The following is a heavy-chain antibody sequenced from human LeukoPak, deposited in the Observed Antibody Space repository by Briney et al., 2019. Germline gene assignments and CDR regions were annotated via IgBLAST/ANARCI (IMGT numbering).Heavy chain of an antibody. CDR2: TYSSGTT. V-gene: IGHV3-66*01. D-gene: IGHD2-2*01. CDR3: ARVYPFDY. J-gene: IGHJ4*02. Sequence: GGSLRLSCAASGFTVSTSYVSWVRQAPGKGLECVSVTYSSGTTYYADSLKGRFTISRDSSKNTLYLQINNLRVDDTAVYYCARVYPFDYWGQGTLVTVSS. CDR1: GFTVSTSY.